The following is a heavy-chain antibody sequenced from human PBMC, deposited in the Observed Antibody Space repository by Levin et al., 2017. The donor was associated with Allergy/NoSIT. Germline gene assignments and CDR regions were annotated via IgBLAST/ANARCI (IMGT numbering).Heavy chain of an antibody. V-gene: IGHV3-7*04. Sequence: SCVASGFTFRTYWMTWVRQAPGKGLEWVADIHHDGSQKYYVDSVKGRFSISRDNAKNSLYLQMNSLRAEDTAVYYCARDGRDDFGDSPHFGYWGQGTLVTVSS. CDR1: GFTFRTYW. CDR2: IHHDGSQK. J-gene: IGHJ4*02. CDR3: ARDGRDDFGDSPHFGY. D-gene: IGHD4-17*01.